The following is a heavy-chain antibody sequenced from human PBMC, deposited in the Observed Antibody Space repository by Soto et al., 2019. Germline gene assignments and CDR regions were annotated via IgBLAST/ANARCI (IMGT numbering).Heavy chain of an antibody. D-gene: IGHD3-16*01. CDR2: IYYSWST. CDR3: ARRYGGNFDY. V-gene: IGHV4-59*01. CDR1: GGSISSYY. J-gene: IGHJ4*02. Sequence: SETLSLICTVSGGSISSYYWSWIRQPPGKGLEWIGYIYYSWSTNYNPSLKSRVTISVDTSKNQFSLKLSSVTAADTAVYYCARRYGGNFDYWGQGTLVTVSS.